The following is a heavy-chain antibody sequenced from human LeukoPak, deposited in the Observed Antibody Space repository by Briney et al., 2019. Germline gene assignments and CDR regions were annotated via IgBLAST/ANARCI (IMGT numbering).Heavy chain of an antibody. J-gene: IGHJ4*02. D-gene: IGHD3-22*01. Sequence: GASVTVSCTASGYTFTGYYMHWVRQAPGQGLEWMGWINPNSGGTNYAQKFQGRVTMTRDTSISTAYMELSRLRSDDTAVYYCMVIRGGDSSGYYYGNYWGQGTLVTVSS. V-gene: IGHV1-2*02. CDR3: MVIRGGDSSGYYYGNY. CDR2: INPNSGGT. CDR1: GYTFTGYY.